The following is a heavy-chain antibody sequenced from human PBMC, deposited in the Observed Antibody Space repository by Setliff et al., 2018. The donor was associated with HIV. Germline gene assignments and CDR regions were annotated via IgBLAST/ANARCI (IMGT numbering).Heavy chain of an antibody. CDR3: ARGWEGGMDY. CDR2: INPSGGST. Sequence: ASAKVSCKASGYTFIGHYMHCVRQAPGQGLEWLGMINPSGGSTWYAQKFQGRVTMTGDTSTNTLYMELSSLRSEDTAVYYCARGWEGGMDYWGQGTLVTVSS. D-gene: IGHD1-26*01. CDR1: GYTFIGHY. V-gene: IGHV1-46*01. J-gene: IGHJ4*02.